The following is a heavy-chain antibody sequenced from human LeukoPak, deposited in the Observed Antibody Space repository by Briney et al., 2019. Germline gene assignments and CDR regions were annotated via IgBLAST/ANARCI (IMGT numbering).Heavy chain of an antibody. D-gene: IGHD6-13*01. CDR2: IYSGGST. CDR1: GFTVSSNY. J-gene: IGHJ3*02. CDR3: ARDRYSSSWYQKHDAFDI. Sequence: GGSLRLSCAASGFTVSSNYMSWVRQAPGKGLEWVSVIYSGGSTYYADSVKGRFTISRDNSKNTLYLQMNSLRAEDTAVYYCARDRYSSSWYQKHDAFDIWGQGTMVTVSS. V-gene: IGHV3-53*01.